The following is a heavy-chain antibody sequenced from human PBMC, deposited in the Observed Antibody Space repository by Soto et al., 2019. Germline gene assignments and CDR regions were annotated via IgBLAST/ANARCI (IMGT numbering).Heavy chain of an antibody. D-gene: IGHD3-10*01. Sequence: EVQLLESGGGLVQPGGSLRLSCAGSGFTFINYAMNWVRQAPGKGLEWVSTISGGGDAPFFADSVRGRFTISRDNSKNTVTLQINNLGVDDTAVYFCASKVPGSTSRPDYWYFDLWGRGTLVTVSS. J-gene: IGHJ2*01. CDR2: ISGGGDAP. CDR1: GFTFINYA. V-gene: IGHV3-23*01. CDR3: ASKVPGSTSRPDYWYFDL.